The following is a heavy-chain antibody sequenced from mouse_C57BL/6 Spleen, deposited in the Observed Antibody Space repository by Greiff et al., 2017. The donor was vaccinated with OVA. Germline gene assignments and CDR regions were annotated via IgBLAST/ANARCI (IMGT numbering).Heavy chain of an antibody. CDR1: GFTFSSYA. CDR3: ARGPIGYDYVFDV. V-gene: IGHV5-4*03. J-gene: IGHJ1*03. CDR2: ISDGGSYT. Sequence: EVMLVESGGGLVKPGGSLKLSCAASGFTFSSYAMSWVRQTPEKRLEWVATISDGGSYTYYPDNVKGRFTISIDNAKNNLYLQISHLKTEDTAMYYCARGPIGYDYVFDVWGTGTTVTVSS. D-gene: IGHD2-4*01.